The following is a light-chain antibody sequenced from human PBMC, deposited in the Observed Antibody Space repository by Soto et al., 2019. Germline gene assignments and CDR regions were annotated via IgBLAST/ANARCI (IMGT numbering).Light chain of an antibody. Sequence: QSALTQPASVSGSPGQSITISCTGTSSDVGSYNLVSWYQQHPGKAPKLMIYEGSKRPSGVSNRFSGSKSGNTASLTISGLQAEDEADYYCCSYAGSSTSHVFGTGTKLTVL. CDR2: EGS. V-gene: IGLV2-23*01. J-gene: IGLJ1*01. CDR1: SSDVGSYNL. CDR3: CSYAGSSTSHV.